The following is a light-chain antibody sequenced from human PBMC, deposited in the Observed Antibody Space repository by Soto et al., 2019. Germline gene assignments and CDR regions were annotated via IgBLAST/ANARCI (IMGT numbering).Light chain of an antibody. J-gene: IGLJ7*01. V-gene: IGLV1-44*01. CDR1: SSNIGSNT. CDR3: AAWDDSLRVV. Sequence: PVLTQPPSASGTPGQRVTISCSGSSSNIGSNTVNWYQQLPGTAPKLLIYSNTQRPSGVPDRFSGSKSDTSASLAISGLQSEDEADYYCAAWDDSLRVVFGGGTQLTVL. CDR2: SNT.